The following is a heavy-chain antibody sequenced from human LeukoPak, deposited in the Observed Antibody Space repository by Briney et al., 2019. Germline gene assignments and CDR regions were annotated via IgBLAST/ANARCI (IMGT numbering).Heavy chain of an antibody. V-gene: IGHV1-2*02. CDR1: GYTFTGYY. J-gene: IGHJ6*02. CDR2: INPNSGGT. D-gene: IGHD3-10*01. CDR3: ATFGGEQLRLYGMDV. Sequence: ASVKVSCKASGYTFTGYYMHWVRQAPGQGLEWMGWINPNSGGTNYAQKFQGRVTMTRDTSISTAYMELSRLRSDDTAVYYCATFGGEQLRLYGMDVWGQGTTVTVSS.